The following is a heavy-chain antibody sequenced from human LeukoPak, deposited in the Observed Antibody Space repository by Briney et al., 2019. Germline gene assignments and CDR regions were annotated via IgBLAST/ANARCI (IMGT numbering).Heavy chain of an antibody. CDR1: GGSISSSNW. D-gene: IGHD3-10*01. CDR2: IYYSGST. V-gene: IGHV4-4*02. J-gene: IGHJ4*02. Sequence: PSETLSLTCAVSGGSISSSNWWSWVRQPPGKGLEWIGYIYYSGSTNYNPSLKSRVTISVDTSKNQFSLKLSSVTAADTAVYYCASITMVRGVKSIDYWGQGTLVTVSS. CDR3: ASITMVRGVKSIDY.